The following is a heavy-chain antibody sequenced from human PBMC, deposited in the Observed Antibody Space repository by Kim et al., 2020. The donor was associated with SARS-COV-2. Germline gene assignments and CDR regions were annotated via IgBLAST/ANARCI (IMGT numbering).Heavy chain of an antibody. CDR2: DGGSR. CDR3: TSIFEY. V-gene: IGHV3-74*01. Sequence: DGGSRYYAESVKGLFTTSRDNANNMVYLQMNSLRVDDTAIYYCTSIFEYWGQGALVTVSS. J-gene: IGHJ4*02. D-gene: IGHD3-3*02.